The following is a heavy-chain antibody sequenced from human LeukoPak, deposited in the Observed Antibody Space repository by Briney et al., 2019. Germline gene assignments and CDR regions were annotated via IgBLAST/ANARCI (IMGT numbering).Heavy chain of an antibody. D-gene: IGHD2-2*01. Sequence: GGSLRLSCAASGFTFSSYSMNWVRQAPGKGLEWVSSISSSSSYIYYADSVKGRFTVSRDNAKNSLFLQMSGLRAEDTAVYYCARDKAEGPSRLDNWGQGTLVTVSS. V-gene: IGHV3-21*01. CDR2: ISSSSSYI. J-gene: IGHJ4*02. CDR1: GFTFSSYS. CDR3: ARDKAEGPSRLDN.